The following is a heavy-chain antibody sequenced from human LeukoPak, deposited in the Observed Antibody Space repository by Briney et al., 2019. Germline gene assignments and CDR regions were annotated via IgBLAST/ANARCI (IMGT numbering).Heavy chain of an antibody. CDR2: INSDGSEG. J-gene: IGHJ3*01. D-gene: IGHD6-6*01. CDR3: ARSSYSSSSSV. Sequence: GGSLRLSCAVSGFTFSGFWMSWPRQAPGKGLEWVASINSDGSEGYYADVVKGRFTISRDNAKNSLYLQINSLRAEDTAVYYCARSSYSSSSSVWGQGTMVTVSS. CDR1: GFTFSGFW. V-gene: IGHV3-7*03.